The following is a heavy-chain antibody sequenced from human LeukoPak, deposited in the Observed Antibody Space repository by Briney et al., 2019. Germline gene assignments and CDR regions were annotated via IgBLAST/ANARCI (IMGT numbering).Heavy chain of an antibody. D-gene: IGHD5-18*01. CDR2: IYHSGST. J-gene: IGHJ4*02. V-gene: IGHV4-39*07. CDR1: GGSISSSSYY. Sequence: SETLSLTCTVSGGSISSSSYYWGWIRQPPGKGLEWIGEIYHSGSTNYNPSLKSRVTISVDKSKNQFSLKLSSVTAADTAVYYCAGGYSYGYIDYWGQGTLVTVSS. CDR3: AGGYSYGYIDY.